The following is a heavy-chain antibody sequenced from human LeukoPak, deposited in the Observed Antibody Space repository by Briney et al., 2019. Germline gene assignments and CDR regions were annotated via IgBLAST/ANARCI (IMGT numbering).Heavy chain of an antibody. V-gene: IGHV4-39*01. CDR3: ARQARGTYYYDSSGYLDY. J-gene: IGHJ4*02. Sequence: GSLRLSCAASGFTFSSYSMDWVRQPPGKGLECIGSIYYSGSTYYNPSLKSRVTISVDASKNQFSLKLSSVTAADTAVYYCARQARGTYYYDSSGYLDYWGQGTLVTVSS. CDR1: GFTFSSYS. D-gene: IGHD3-22*01. CDR2: IYYSGST.